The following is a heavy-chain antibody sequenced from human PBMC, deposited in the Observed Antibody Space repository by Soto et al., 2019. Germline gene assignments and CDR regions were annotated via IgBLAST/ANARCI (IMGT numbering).Heavy chain of an antibody. CDR1: GGSISSSNW. Sequence: PSETLSLTCAVSGGSISSSNWWSWVRQPPGKGLEWIGEISHSGSTNYSPSVKSRVTISVDTSKNQFSLKLSSVTAADTAVYYCARVREPLTGGPWFDPWGQGTLVTVSS. V-gene: IGHV4-4*02. J-gene: IGHJ5*02. D-gene: IGHD1-26*01. CDR2: ISHSGST. CDR3: ARVREPLTGGPWFDP.